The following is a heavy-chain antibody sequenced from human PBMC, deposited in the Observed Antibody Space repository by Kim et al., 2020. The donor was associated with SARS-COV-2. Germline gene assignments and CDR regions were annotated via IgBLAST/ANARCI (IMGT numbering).Heavy chain of an antibody. J-gene: IGHJ4*02. Sequence: GGSLRLSCAASGFTFSSYSMNWVRQAPGKGLEWVSSISSSSSYIYYADSVKGRFTISRDNAKNSLYLQMNSLRAEDTAVYYCARESVGATNVEFDYWGQGTLVTVSS. V-gene: IGHV3-21*01. CDR3: ARESVGATNVEFDY. CDR1: GFTFSSYS. CDR2: ISSSSSYI. D-gene: IGHD1-26*01.